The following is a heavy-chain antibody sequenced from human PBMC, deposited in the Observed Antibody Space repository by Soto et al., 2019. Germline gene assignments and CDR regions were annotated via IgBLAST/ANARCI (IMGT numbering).Heavy chain of an antibody. J-gene: IGHJ4*02. CDR1: GFTFSDFP. D-gene: IGHD3-10*01. V-gene: IGHV3-30-3*01. CDR3: ARDMRHDYASGRLDY. CDR2: IPYDGNDE. Sequence: QVELVESGGGVVQPGASLRLSCVASGFTFSDFPLHWVRRAPGKGLEWVAVIPYDGNDESYSDSVKGRFTISRDNSKTTVYLQMNSRRADDMAVYHCARDMRHDYASGRLDYLGQGTLVTVSS.